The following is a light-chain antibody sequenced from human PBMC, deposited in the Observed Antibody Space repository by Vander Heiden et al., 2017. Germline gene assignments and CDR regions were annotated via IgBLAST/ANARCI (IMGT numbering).Light chain of an antibody. Sequence: QLVLTQSPSASASLGASVKLTCTLSSGHSSYPIAWHQQQPEKGPRYLMKLNSDGSHTKGAGIPDRFSGSSSGAERYLTISSLQSDDEADYYCQTWDTGIQVFGTGTKVTVL. CDR2: LNSDGSH. CDR3: QTWDTGIQV. J-gene: IGLJ1*01. CDR1: SGHSSYP. V-gene: IGLV4-69*01.